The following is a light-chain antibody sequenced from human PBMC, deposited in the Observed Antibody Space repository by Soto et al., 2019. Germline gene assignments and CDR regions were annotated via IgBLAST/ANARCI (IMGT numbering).Light chain of an antibody. Sequence: EIVLTQSPGTLSLSPRERATISCRASQSVSSTHFAWYQQKVCRAPRLLIYGASHRATDIPDRLSGSGSGTDCTLSISRLEPEDFAVYYCLQDGSQPCTFGPGNRVDIK. CDR2: GAS. V-gene: IGKV3-20*01. CDR3: LQDGSQPCT. J-gene: IGKJ3*01. CDR1: QSVSSTH.